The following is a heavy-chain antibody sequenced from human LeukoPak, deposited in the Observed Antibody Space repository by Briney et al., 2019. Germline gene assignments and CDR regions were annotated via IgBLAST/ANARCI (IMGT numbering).Heavy chain of an antibody. Sequence: GGSLRLSCAASGYTFSTYWMSWVRQAPGKGLEWVANIYQNGSATNYVDSAKGRFIVSRDNDKNSVFLQMSSLRAEDTALYYCAIAALWEQAYWGQGTLVTVSS. D-gene: IGHD1-26*01. CDR3: AIAALWEQAY. CDR2: IYQNGSAT. V-gene: IGHV3-7*01. J-gene: IGHJ4*02. CDR1: GYTFSTYW.